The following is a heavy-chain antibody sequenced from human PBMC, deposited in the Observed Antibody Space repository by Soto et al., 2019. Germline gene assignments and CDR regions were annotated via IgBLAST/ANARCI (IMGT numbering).Heavy chain of an antibody. Sequence: SLRLSGAASGFTFSSYAMHWVRQAPGKGLEWVAVISYDGSNKYYADSVKGRFTISRDNSKNTLYLQMNSLRAEDTAVYYCARGLGYSNCFDPCGQRTLVTVSS. V-gene: IGHV3-30-3*01. D-gene: IGHD3-22*01. J-gene: IGHJ5*02. CDR2: ISYDGSNK. CDR3: ARGLGYSNCFDP. CDR1: GFTFSSYA.